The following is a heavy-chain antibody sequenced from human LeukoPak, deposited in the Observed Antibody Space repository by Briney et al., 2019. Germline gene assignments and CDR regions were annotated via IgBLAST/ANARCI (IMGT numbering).Heavy chain of an antibody. CDR1: GYTFTSYD. Sequence: ASVKVSCKASGYTFTSYDINWVRQATGQGLEWMGWMNPNSGNTGYAQKFQCRVTITRNTSISTAYMELSSLRSEDTAVYYCAKGGVWAGTRYYYYMDVWGKGTTVTVSS. CDR3: AKGGVWAGTRYYYYMDV. J-gene: IGHJ6*03. V-gene: IGHV1-8*03. D-gene: IGHD6-19*01. CDR2: MNPNSGNT.